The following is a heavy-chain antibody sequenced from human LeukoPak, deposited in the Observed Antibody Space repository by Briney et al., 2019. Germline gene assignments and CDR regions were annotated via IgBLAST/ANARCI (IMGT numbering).Heavy chain of an antibody. J-gene: IGHJ3*02. D-gene: IGHD3-10*01. V-gene: IGHV3-21*01. CDR3: AREDVLPDAFDI. CDR1: GFTFSSYS. CDR2: ISSSSSYI. Sequence: PGGSLRLSCAASGFTFSSYSMNWVRQAPGKGLEWVSSISSSSSYIYYADSVKGRFTISRDNAKNSLYLQMNSLRAEDTAVYYCAREDVLPDAFDIWGQGTMVTVSS.